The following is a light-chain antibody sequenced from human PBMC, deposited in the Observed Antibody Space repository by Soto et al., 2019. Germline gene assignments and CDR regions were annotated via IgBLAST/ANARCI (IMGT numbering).Light chain of an antibody. CDR1: QSIKNY. CDR3: QQSYTTPIT. J-gene: IGKJ1*01. CDR2: AAS. V-gene: IGKV1-39*01. Sequence: DIHITQSPSSVSAALGDRVTITFRASQSIKNYLNWYQQKPGKAPKLLIYAASSLQSGVPSRFSGSGSGTDFTLTISSLQPEDFATYYCQQSYTTPITFGQGTKV.